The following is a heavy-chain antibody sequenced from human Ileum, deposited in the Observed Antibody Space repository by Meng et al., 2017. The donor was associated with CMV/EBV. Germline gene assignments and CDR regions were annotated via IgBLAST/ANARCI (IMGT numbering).Heavy chain of an antibody. CDR3: ARAYSSPWYTSNWGFDY. CDR2: INHSGST. D-gene: IGHD6-19*01. Sequence: GAGLLEPAHTRSLICGIYCWSFSNYYWNRIRHPPVKGLGWLGEINHSGSTNYNPSLESRVTISVDTSKNQLSLKLSSVTAADTAVYYCARAYSSPWYTSNWGFDYWGQGALVTVSS. CDR1: CWSFSNYY. J-gene: IGHJ4*02. V-gene: IGHV4-34*01.